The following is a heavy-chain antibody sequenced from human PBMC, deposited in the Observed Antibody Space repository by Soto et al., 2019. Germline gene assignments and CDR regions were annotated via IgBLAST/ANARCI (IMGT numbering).Heavy chain of an antibody. D-gene: IGHD6-25*01. V-gene: IGHV4-39*01. J-gene: IGHJ4*02. CDR3: VRLTSRIAAASHGRSNSLDT. Sequence: SGTLSLTCSVPDGSGARVRSSWGGVRQATGKSLEWIGDVFFMGNTWYNADLKARLTISVDTSNDQFSLRLSSVTAADTAFYFCVRLTSRIAAASHGRSNSLDTWGPGTLVTVYS. CDR2: VFFMGNT. CDR1: DGSGARVRSS.